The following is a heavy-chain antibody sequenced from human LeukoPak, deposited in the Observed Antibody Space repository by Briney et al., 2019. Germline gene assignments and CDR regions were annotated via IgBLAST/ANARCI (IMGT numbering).Heavy chain of an antibody. D-gene: IGHD6-6*01. CDR1: GFTFSSYG. V-gene: IGHV3-30*02. Sequence: GGSLRLSCAASGFTFSSYGMHWVRQAPGKGLEWVAFIRYDGSDKFYADSVKGRFTNSRDNSKNTLYLQMNSLRAEDTAVYYCANDGGSSCFDPWGQGTLSPSPQ. J-gene: IGHJ5*02. CDR3: ANDGGSSCFDP. CDR2: IRYDGSDK.